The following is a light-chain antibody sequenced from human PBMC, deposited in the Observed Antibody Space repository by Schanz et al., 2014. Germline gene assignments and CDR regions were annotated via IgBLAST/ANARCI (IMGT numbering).Light chain of an antibody. CDR3: SSYAGRRAVL. CDR2: EVT. V-gene: IGLV2-8*01. Sequence: QSALTQPPSASGSPKQSVSISCTGTSSDVGGYNSVSWYQQHPGKAPKLMIYEVTKRPSGVPDRFSGSKSGNTASLTVSGLQSEDEDDYYCSSYAGRRAVLFGGGTKLTVL. J-gene: IGLJ2*01. CDR1: SSDVGGYNS.